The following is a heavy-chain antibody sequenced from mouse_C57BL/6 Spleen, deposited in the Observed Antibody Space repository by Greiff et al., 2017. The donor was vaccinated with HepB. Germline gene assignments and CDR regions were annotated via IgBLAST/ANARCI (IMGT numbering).Heavy chain of an antibody. V-gene: IGHV1-74*01. Sequence: VQLQQPGAELVKPGASVKVSCKASGYTFTSYWMHWVKQRPGQGLEWIGRIHPSDSDTNYNQKFKGKATLTVDKSSSTAYMQLSSLTSEDSAVYYCATNQFITTVVADYWGQGTTLTVSS. D-gene: IGHD1-1*01. CDR3: ATNQFITTVVADY. CDR1: GYTFTSYW. J-gene: IGHJ2*01. CDR2: IHPSDSDT.